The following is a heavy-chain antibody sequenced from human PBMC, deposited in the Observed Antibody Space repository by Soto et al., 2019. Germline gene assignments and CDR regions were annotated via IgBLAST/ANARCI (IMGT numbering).Heavy chain of an antibody. CDR1: GYTFTSYG. D-gene: IGHD3-22*01. CDR2: ISAYNGNT. CDR3: ARVSAPVTMIVVVITPETFDY. J-gene: IGHJ4*02. Sequence: ASVKVSCKASGYTFTSYGISWVRQAPGQGLEWMGWISAYNGNTNYAQKHQGRVTMTTDTSTSTAYMELRSLRSDDTAVYYCARVSAPVTMIVVVITPETFDYWGQGTLVTVSS. V-gene: IGHV1-18*01.